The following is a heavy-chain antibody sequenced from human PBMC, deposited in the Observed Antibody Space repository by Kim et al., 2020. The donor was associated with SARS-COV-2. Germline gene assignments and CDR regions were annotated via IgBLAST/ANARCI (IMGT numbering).Heavy chain of an antibody. V-gene: IGHV1-69*01. CDR3: ARTLSGSYYFHAFDI. D-gene: IGHD1-26*01. Sequence: QKFQGRVTITADESTSTAYMELSSLRSEDTAVYYCARTLSGSYYFHAFDIWGQGTMVTVSS. J-gene: IGHJ3*02.